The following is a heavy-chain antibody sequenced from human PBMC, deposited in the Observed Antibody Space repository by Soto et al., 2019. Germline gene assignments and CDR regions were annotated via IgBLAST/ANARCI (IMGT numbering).Heavy chain of an antibody. J-gene: IGHJ2*01. CDR3: ARVYGGNAVWYFDL. D-gene: IGHD2-15*01. V-gene: IGHV1-2*02. Sequence: QVQLVQSGAEVKKPGASVKVSCKASGYSFTGYYMHWVRQAPGQGLEWMGWINLNGGDTKYAQKFQDRVTMTRDTSLNTAYMELSGLRSDDTAAFYCARVYGGNAVWYFDLWGRGTLVTVSS. CDR2: INLNGGDT. CDR1: GYSFTGYY.